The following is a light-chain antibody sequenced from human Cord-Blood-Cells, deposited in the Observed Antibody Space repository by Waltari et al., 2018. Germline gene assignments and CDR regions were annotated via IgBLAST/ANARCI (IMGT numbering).Light chain of an antibody. CDR3: SSYTSSSTVV. CDR1: SSDVGGYNY. CDR2: DVS. Sequence: QSALTQPASVSGSPGQSITIPCTGTSSDVGGYNYVSWYQQHPGKAPKLMIYDVSNRPSGVSNRLSGSKSGNTASLTISGLQAEDEADYDCSSYTSSSTVVFGGGTTRTVL. J-gene: IGLJ2*01. V-gene: IGLV2-14*01.